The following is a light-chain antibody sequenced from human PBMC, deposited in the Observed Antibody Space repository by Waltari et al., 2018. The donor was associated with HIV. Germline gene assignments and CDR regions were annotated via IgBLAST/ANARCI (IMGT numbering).Light chain of an antibody. V-gene: IGLV1-47*01. CDR3: AAWDVSLSGWV. CDR1: FSNIGSKF. J-gene: IGLJ3*02. Sequence: QSVLTQPPSASGAPGQRVTISCSGSFSNIGSKFVYWYQQFPGTAPKLLINRNNGLTSGVPDRFACSKAGISASPAITGLRSEDEADYYCAAWDVSLSGWVFGGGTKLTVL. CDR2: RNN.